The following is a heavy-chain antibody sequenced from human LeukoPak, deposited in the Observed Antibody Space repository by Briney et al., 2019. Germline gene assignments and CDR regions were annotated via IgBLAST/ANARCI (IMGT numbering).Heavy chain of an antibody. D-gene: IGHD6-19*01. V-gene: IGHV1-2*02. CDR3: ARDRRAVAGFFDY. Sequence: ASVKVSSKASGYTFTGYSLHWVRQAPGQGLEWMGWINPNTGGTYYAQRFQGRVTMSRDTSIRTAYMELSRLRYDDTAVYYCARDRRAVAGFFDYWGQGTLVTVSS. J-gene: IGHJ4*02. CDR2: INPNTGGT. CDR1: GYTFTGYS.